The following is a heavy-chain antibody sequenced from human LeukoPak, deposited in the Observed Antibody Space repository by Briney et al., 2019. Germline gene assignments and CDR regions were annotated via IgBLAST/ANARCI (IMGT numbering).Heavy chain of an antibody. J-gene: IGHJ4*02. CDR2: ISGRGGST. D-gene: IGHD6-13*01. V-gene: IGHV3-23*01. CDR3: AKDGSWHVDYFDY. Sequence: GGSLRLSCAASGFTFSSYAMSWVGQAPGKGLEGVSAISGRGGSTSYADSGKGRFTISRDHSKNTLYLQMNSLRAEDTAVYYCAKDGSWHVDYFDYWRQGTLVTVSS. CDR1: GFTFSSYA.